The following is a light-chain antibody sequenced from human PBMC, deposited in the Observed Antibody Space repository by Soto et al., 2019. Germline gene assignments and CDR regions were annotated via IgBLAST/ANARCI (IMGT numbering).Light chain of an antibody. V-gene: IGLV4-69*01. J-gene: IGLJ2*01. CDR2: LNSDGSH. Sequence: QLVLTQSPSASASLGASVKLTCTLSSGHSSYTIAWHQQQPEKGPRYLMKLNSDGSHSKGDGIPDRFSGSSSGAERYLTISSLQYEDEADYYCQTWGTGISVVFGGGTKLTVL. CDR1: SGHSSYT. CDR3: QTWGTGISVV.